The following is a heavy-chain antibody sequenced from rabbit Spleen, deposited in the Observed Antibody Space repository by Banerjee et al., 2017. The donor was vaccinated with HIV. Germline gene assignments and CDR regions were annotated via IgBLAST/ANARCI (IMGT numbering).Heavy chain of an antibody. CDR1: GIDFSSYYH. D-gene: IGHD1-1*01. J-gene: IGHJ3*01. V-gene: IGHV1S40*01. CDR2: IYTGGSGST. Sequence: QSLEESGGGLAKPEGSLTLTCKASGIDFSSYYHMCWVRQAPGKGLEWIACIYTGGSGSTWYASWVNGRFTISKASSTTVTLQMTSLTAADTATYFCARDPNYASGHYIYSFWGPGTLVTVS. CDR3: ARDPNYASGHYIYSF.